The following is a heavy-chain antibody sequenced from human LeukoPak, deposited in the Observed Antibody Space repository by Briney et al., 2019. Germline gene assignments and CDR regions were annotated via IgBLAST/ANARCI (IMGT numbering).Heavy chain of an antibody. CDR1: GYSISSGYY. CDR3: ARGGQGRIAVADGGFDY. D-gene: IGHD6-19*01. J-gene: IGHJ4*02. Sequence: SETLSLTCSVSGYSISSGYYWGWIRQPPGKGLEWIGNFFHDVSTYYNPSLKSRVTIDVDTSKNHFSLKLSSVTAADTAVYYCARGGQGRIAVADGGFDYWGQGTLVTVSS. CDR2: FFHDVST. V-gene: IGHV4-38-2*02.